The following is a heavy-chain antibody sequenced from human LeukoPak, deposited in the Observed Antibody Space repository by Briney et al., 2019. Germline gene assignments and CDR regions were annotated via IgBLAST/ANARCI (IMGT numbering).Heavy chain of an antibody. J-gene: IGHJ3*02. V-gene: IGHV1-46*01. CDR2: INLSGGST. D-gene: IGHD3-22*01. Sequence: ASVKVSCKASGYTFTSYYMHWVRQAPGQGLEWMGIINLSGGSTSYAQKFQGRVTMTRDMSTSTVYMELSSLRSEDTAVYYCARDYHYDSSGSPDAFDIWGQGTMVTVSS. CDR3: ARDYHYDSSGSPDAFDI. CDR1: GYTFTSYY.